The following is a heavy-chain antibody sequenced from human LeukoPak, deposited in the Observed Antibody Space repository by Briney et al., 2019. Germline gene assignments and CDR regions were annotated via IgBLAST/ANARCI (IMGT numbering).Heavy chain of an antibody. Sequence: KPSETLSLTCTVSGGSISSYYWSWIRQPAGKGLEWVGRIYTSGSTTYNPSLKSRVTMSVDTSKNQFSLKLSSVTAADTAVYHCARAETYYYGSGSNNWFDPWGQGTLVTVSS. J-gene: IGHJ5*02. CDR3: ARAETYYYGSGSNNWFDP. CDR2: IYTSGST. D-gene: IGHD3-10*01. V-gene: IGHV4-4*07. CDR1: GGSISSYY.